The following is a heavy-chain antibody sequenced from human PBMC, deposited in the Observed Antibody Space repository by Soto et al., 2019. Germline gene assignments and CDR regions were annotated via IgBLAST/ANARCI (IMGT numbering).Heavy chain of an antibody. Sequence: SETLSLTCAVYGGSFSGYYWSWIRQPPGKGLEWIGEINHSGSTNYNPSLKSRVTISVDTSKNQFSLKLSSVTAADTAVYYCASRKFYSNPIRYCDYWGQGTLVTVSS. D-gene: IGHD4-4*01. CDR3: ASRKFYSNPIRYCDY. V-gene: IGHV4-34*01. CDR1: GGSFSGYY. J-gene: IGHJ4*02. CDR2: INHSGST.